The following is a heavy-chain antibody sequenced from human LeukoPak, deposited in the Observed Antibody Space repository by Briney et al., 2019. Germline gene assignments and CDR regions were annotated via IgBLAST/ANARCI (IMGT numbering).Heavy chain of an antibody. D-gene: IGHD1-26*01. CDR1: GFTFSSYW. J-gene: IGHJ4*02. CDR2: IKQDGSEN. V-gene: IGHV3-7*01. CDR3: ARGGASGSYYVFGFDY. Sequence: GGSLRLSCAASGFTFSSYWMSWVRQAPGKGLEWVANIKQDGSENYYVDSVKGRFTTSRDNAKNSLYLQMNSLRAEDTAVYYCARGGASGSYYVFGFDYWGQGTLVTVSS.